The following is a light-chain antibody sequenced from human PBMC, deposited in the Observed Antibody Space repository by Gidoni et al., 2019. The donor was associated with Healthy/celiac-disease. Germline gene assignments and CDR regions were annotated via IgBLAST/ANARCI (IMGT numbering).Light chain of an antibody. J-gene: IGKJ3*01. CDR1: PSVSSSY. CDR3: QQYGSSPPT. V-gene: IGKV3-20*01. CDR2: GAS. Sequence: EIVLTQSPGTLSLSPGESATLSCRASPSVSSSYLAWYQQRPGQAPRLLIYGASSRATGIPDRFSGRGSVTDCTLTISRLEPEDFAVYYCQQYGSSPPTCGPGTNVDIK.